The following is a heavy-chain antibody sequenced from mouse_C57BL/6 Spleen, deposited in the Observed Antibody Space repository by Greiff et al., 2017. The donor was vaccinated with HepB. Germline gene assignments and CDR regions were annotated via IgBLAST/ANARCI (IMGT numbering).Heavy chain of an antibody. CDR1: GYTFTDYY. CDR2: INPNNGGT. J-gene: IGHJ2*01. CDR3: ARWLLHN. V-gene: IGHV1-26*01. Sequence: EVQLQESGAELVKPGASVKISCKASGYTFTDYYMNWVKQSHGKSLEWIGDINPNNGGTSYNQKFKGKATLTVDKSSSTAYMELRSLTSEDSAVYYCARWLLHNWGQGTTLTVSS. D-gene: IGHD2-3*01.